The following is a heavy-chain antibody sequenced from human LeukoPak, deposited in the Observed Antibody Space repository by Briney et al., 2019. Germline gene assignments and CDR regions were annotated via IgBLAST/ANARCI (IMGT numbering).Heavy chain of an antibody. CDR1: EFTFSSYS. CDR3: GRIKVPAITSYYYGVDV. D-gene: IGHD2-2*01. J-gene: IGHJ6*02. Sequence: GVSLRLSCAASEFTFSSYSMNWVRQAPGKGLEWVSYITNSGNSKSYADSVKGRFTISRDNTKNSLYLQMNGLRAEDTAVYYCGRIKVPAITSYYYGVDVWGQGTTITVSS. V-gene: IGHV3-48*01. CDR2: ITNSGNSK.